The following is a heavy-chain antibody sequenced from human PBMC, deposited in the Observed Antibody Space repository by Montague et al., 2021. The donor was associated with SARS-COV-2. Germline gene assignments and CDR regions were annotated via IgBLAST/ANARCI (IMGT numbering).Heavy chain of an antibody. CDR1: GGSISSGSYY. J-gene: IGHJ4*02. CDR2: IYTSGST. CDR3: ARGRLYYDSSGYYFDY. V-gene: IGHV4-61*02. Sequence: TLSLTCTVSGGSISSGSYYWSWIRQPAGKGLEWIVRIYTSGSTNYNPSLKSRVTISLDTSKNQFSLKLSSVTAADTAVYYCARGRLYYDSSGYYFDYWGQGTLVTVSS. D-gene: IGHD3-22*01.